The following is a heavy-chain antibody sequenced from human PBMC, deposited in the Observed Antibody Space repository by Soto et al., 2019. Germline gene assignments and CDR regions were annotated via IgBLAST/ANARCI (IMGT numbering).Heavy chain of an antibody. CDR1: GFTFDDYA. J-gene: IGHJ4*02. CDR2: ISWNSGSI. Sequence: PGGSLRLSCAASGFTFDDYAMHWVRQAPGKGLEWVSGISWNSGSIGYADSVKGRFTISRDNAKNSLYLQMNSLRAEDTALNYCAKAFGAATVTPGDYFDYWGQGTLVTVSS. V-gene: IGHV3-9*01. D-gene: IGHD4-17*01. CDR3: AKAFGAATVTPGDYFDY.